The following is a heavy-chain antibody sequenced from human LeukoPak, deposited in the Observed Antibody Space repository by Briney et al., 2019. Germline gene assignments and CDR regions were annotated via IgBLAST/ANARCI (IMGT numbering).Heavy chain of an antibody. CDR3: ARASPSIVVVLAALRYFDL. CDR2: IYHSGST. J-gene: IGHJ2*01. Sequence: SETLSLTCTVSGGSISSGGYYWSWIRQPPGKGLEWIGYIYHSGSTYYNPSLKSRVTISVDRSKNQFSLKLSSVTAADTAVYYCARASPSIVVVLAALRYFDLWGRGTLVTVSS. D-gene: IGHD2-2*01. V-gene: IGHV4-30-2*01. CDR1: GGSISSGGYY.